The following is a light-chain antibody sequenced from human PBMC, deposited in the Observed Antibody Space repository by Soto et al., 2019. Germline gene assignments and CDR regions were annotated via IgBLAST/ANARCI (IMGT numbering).Light chain of an antibody. CDR1: NSNIGNNV. CDR3: AAWDDSLNGWV. J-gene: IGLJ3*02. Sequence: QSVLTQPPSASGTPGQRVTISCSGSNSNIGNNVVSWYQQVPATAPNLLIFSDNQRPSGIPERFSASKSGASASLAISGLQSEDEADYCCAAWDDSLNGWVFGGGTKLTVL. CDR2: SDN. V-gene: IGLV1-44*01.